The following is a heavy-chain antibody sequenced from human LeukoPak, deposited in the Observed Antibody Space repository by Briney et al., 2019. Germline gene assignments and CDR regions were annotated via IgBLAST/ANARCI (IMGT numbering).Heavy chain of an antibody. V-gene: IGHV3-30-3*01. Sequence: PGGSLRLSCAASGFTFSSYAMHWVRQAPGKGLEWVAVISYDGSNKYYADSVKGRFTISSDNSKNTLYLQMNSLRAEDTAVYYCARDSCSSTSCYTVYGMDVWGQGTTVTVSS. CDR3: ARDSCSSTSCYTVYGMDV. CDR1: GFTFSSYA. J-gene: IGHJ6*02. D-gene: IGHD2-2*02. CDR2: ISYDGSNK.